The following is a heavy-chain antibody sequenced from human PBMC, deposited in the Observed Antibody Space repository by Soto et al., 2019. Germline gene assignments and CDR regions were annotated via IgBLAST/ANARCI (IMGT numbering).Heavy chain of an antibody. Sequence: PAGSLRLSCAASGFIFSSYGMNWVRQAPGKGMEWVAVISFDGSFKYHADSVKGRFTISRDNSKNTLYLQINSLRTEDTAVYYCATIAAPPAFNIWGQGTMVTVSS. CDR2: ISFDGSFK. J-gene: IGHJ3*02. CDR1: GFIFSSYG. D-gene: IGHD6-13*01. V-gene: IGHV3-30*03. CDR3: ATIAAPPAFNI.